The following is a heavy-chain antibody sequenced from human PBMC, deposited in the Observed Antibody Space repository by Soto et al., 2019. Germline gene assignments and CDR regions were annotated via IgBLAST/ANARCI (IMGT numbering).Heavy chain of an antibody. CDR2: IWYDGRNK. J-gene: IGHJ4*02. CDR3: ARDNYYDSSDSHIAGGGFDY. Sequence: PGGSLRLSCAASGFVLSTYAMHWVRQTPGKGLEWVAIIWYDGRNKYYVDSVKGRFTISRDNSKNTLYLQMNNLRAEDTAMYYCARDNYYDSSDSHIAGGGFDYWGQGTLVTVSS. CDR1: GFVLSTYA. V-gene: IGHV3-33*01. D-gene: IGHD3-22*01.